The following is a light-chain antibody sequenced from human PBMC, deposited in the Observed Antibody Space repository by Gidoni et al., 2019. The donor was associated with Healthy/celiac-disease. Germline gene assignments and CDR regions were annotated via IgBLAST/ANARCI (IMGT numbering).Light chain of an antibody. CDR3: SSYTSSSTPVV. J-gene: IGLJ2*01. Sequence: QPSLTQPASVSGSPGQSITISCTGTSSDVGGYNYVSWYQQHPGKAPKLMIYEVSNRPSGVSNRFSGSKSGNTASLTISGLQAEDEADYYCSSYTSSSTPVVFGGGTKQTVL. V-gene: IGLV2-14*01. CDR1: SSDVGGYNY. CDR2: EVS.